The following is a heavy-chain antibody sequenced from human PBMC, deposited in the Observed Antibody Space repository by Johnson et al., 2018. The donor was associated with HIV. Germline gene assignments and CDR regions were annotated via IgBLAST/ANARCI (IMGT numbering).Heavy chain of an antibody. CDR1: GFTFNIYT. V-gene: IGHV3-23*04. J-gene: IGHJ3*02. Sequence: EQLVESGGGLVQSGGSLRLSCAASGFTFNIYTMSWVRQAPVKGLEWVSALSGSGVTDYADSVKGRFIISRDNSKNTLYLQMNSLRVEDTAVYYCAKGPWDLPHAFDIWGQGTMVTVS. CDR2: LSGSGVT. CDR3: AKGPWDLPHAFDI. D-gene: IGHD1-26*01.